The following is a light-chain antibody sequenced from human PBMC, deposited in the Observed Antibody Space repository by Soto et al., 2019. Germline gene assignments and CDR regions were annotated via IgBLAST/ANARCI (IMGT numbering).Light chain of an antibody. V-gene: IGKV3-15*01. J-gene: IGKJ4*01. Sequence: ETVMTQSPATLSVSPGERATLSCRASQSVNSNLAWYQQKLGQAPRVLIYGASTRATGIPARFSGSGSETEFILTISSLQSEDFAVYYCRQYGTSLGFPVGGGTKVDIK. CDR3: RQYGTSLGFP. CDR2: GAS. CDR1: QSVNSN.